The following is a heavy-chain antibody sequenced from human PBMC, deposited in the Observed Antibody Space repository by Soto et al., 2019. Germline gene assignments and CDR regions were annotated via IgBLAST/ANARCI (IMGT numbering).Heavy chain of an antibody. CDR1: GGSISSGDYY. D-gene: IGHD3-3*01. Sequence: QVQLQESGPGLVKPSQTLSLTCTVSGGSISSGDYYWSWIRQHPGKGLEWIGYIYYSGSTYYNPPLKGRVPXSXDXXKNQFSLKLSSVTAADTAVYYCARWWSGSRQGFDPWGQGTLVTVSS. V-gene: IGHV4-31*03. CDR3: ARWWSGSRQGFDP. CDR2: IYYSGST. J-gene: IGHJ5*02.